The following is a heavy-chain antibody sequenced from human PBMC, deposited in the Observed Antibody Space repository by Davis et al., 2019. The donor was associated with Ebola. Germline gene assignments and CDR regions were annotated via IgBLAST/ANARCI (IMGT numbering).Heavy chain of an antibody. CDR1: GFTFTNAW. V-gene: IGHV3-15*04. CDR2: IGSAAAGGTT. CDR3: MDTAMGATWDY. D-gene: IGHD5-18*01. J-gene: IGHJ4*02. Sequence: PGGSLRLSCAASGFTFTNAWMNWVRQVPGKGLEWVARIGSAAAGGTTYYAAPVQGRFTISRDDSKSIVYLQMDSLRIDDTAMYYCMDTAMGATWDYWGQGTLVTVSS.